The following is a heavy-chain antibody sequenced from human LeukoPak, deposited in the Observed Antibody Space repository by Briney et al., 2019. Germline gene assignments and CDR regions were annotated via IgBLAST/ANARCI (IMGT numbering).Heavy chain of an antibody. J-gene: IGHJ4*02. CDR2: ISGGGHST. CDR1: GFTFSSSA. Sequence: GGSLRLSCAASGFTFSSSAMSWVRQAPGKGLEWVSGISGGGHSTYYADSVKGRFTISRDNSKNTLYLQMNSLRAEDTAVYYCAKVGTPYIAVAGSPLDYWGQGTLVTVSS. D-gene: IGHD6-19*01. V-gene: IGHV3-23*01. CDR3: AKVGTPYIAVAGSPLDY.